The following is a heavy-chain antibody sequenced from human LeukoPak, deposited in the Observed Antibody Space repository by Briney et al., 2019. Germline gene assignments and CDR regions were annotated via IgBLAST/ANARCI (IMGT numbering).Heavy chain of an antibody. CDR1: GFTFSSYA. CDR3: AEPYYFDY. CDR2: ISYDGSNK. Sequence: PGGSLRLSCAASGFTFSSYAMHWVRQAPGKGLEWVAVISYDGSNKYCADSVKGRFTISRDNSKNTLYLQMNSLRAEDTAVYYCAEPYYFDYWGQGTLVTVSS. J-gene: IGHJ4*02. V-gene: IGHV3-30-3*01.